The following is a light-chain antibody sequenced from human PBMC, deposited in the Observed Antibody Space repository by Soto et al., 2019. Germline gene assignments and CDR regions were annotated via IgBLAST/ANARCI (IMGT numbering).Light chain of an antibody. CDR3: QQYDNWPLT. J-gene: IGKJ4*01. Sequence: EIVMTQSPATLSVSPGERATLSCRASQSVSSNLAWYQQKPGQAPRLLIYAASTRATNIPARFSGSGSGTDFSLTISSLQSEDFAVYYCQQYDNWPLTFGGGTKVEIK. CDR1: QSVSSN. CDR2: AAS. V-gene: IGKV3-15*01.